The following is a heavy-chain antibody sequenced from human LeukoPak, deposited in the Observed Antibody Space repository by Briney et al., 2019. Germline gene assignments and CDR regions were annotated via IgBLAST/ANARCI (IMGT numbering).Heavy chain of an antibody. V-gene: IGHV3-23*01. Sequence: GGSLRLSCTSSGFSFSDYAMNWVRQAPGKGLEWVSCIRGNSGMRFYSDSVRGRFTISRDNSKNTVYLQTDSLRVDDTAVYFCAKDQEDRGYPSSFDFWGQGTLVTVSS. J-gene: IGHJ4*02. CDR3: AKDQEDRGYPSSFDF. D-gene: IGHD2-15*01. CDR1: GFSFSDYA. CDR2: IRGNSGMR.